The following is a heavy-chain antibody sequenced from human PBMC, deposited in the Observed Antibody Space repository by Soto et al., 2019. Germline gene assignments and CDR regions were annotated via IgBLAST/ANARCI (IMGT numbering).Heavy chain of an antibody. Sequence: QVQLVQSGAEVRKPGSSVKVSCKAPGGTFSTYIISWVRQAPGQGLEWMGRIIPIPDITNYAQEFQGRVTVTADRSTSTAYMELTSLKSEDTAVYYCARDRITTRGDAFDLWGQGTMVTLSS. D-gene: IGHD3-3*01. J-gene: IGHJ3*01. CDR2: IIPIPDIT. V-gene: IGHV1-69*08. CDR3: ARDRITTRGDAFDL. CDR1: GGTFSTYI.